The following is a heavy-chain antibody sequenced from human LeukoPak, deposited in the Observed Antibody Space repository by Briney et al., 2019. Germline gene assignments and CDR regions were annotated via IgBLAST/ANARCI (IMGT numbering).Heavy chain of an antibody. CDR2: ISPAGGTT. CDR1: GFTFSSEA. V-gene: IGHV3-23*01. Sequence: GGSLRLSCAVSGFTFSSEAMGWVRQLPGGGLEWVSTISPAGGTTYYAESMKGRFTISRDNSKNTLYLQMNSLRAEDTAVYYCAKDLQYPHDAFDIWGQGTMVTVSS. J-gene: IGHJ3*02. CDR3: AKDLQYPHDAFDI. D-gene: IGHD2-2*01.